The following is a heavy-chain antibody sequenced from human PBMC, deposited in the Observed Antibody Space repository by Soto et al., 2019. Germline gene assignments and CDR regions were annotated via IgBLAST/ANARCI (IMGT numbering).Heavy chain of an antibody. CDR3: AKDWGSSGWFNWFDS. V-gene: IGHV3-30*18. CDR2: ISLHGTAT. CDR1: GFNLANTG. D-gene: IGHD6-19*01. Sequence: QVQLVESGGGVVQPGRSLRLACAGSGFNLANTGMHWVRRAPGKGLEWVAMISLHGTATYYGDSVKGRFTISRDNSESTIYLQMNSLTTEDTAVYYCAKDWGSSGWFNWFDSWGQGAPVTVSS. J-gene: IGHJ5*01.